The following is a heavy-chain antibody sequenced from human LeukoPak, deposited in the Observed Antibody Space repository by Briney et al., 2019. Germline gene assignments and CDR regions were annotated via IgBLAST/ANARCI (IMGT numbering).Heavy chain of an antibody. J-gene: IGHJ3*02. CDR1: GGSFSGYY. V-gene: IGHV4-34*01. CDR3: ARGYNLKRYSGYGCAFDI. D-gene: IGHD5-12*01. CDR2: INHSGST. Sequence: PSETLSLTCAVYGGSFSGYYWSWVRPPPGKGLEWIGEINHSGSTNYNPSLKSRVTISVDTSKNQFSLKLSSVTAADTAVYYCARGYNLKRYSGYGCAFDIWGQGTMVTVSS.